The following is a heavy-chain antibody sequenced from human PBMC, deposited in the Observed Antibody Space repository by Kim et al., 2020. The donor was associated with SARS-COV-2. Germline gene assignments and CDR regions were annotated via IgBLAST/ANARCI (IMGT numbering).Heavy chain of an antibody. V-gene: IGHV3-7*01. CDR1: GVTFSSNW. CDR2: IKQDGSEK. CDR3: VRGVFWTDY. Sequence: GGSLRLSCTASGVTFSSNWMSWVRQAPGKGLEWVANIKQDGSEKNYVDSVKGRFTISRDNAKNSLYLQMNSLRAEDTAVYYCVRGVFWTDYWGQGTLVTVSS. J-gene: IGHJ4*02. D-gene: IGHD3-3*01.